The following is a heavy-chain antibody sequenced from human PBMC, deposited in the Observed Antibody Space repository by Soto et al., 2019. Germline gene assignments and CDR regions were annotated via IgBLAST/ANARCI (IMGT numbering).Heavy chain of an antibody. J-gene: IGHJ4*02. V-gene: IGHV3-23*01. D-gene: IGHD1-7*01. CDR2: ISRTGANT. Sequence: EVQLLESGGDLVQPGGSLRLSCVASGFTFSSCAMNWVRQAPGKGLEWVAGISRTGANTYYADSVRGRFTISRDNSRNTVSLQMISLRAEDSAVYYCATEGARTTWNFDYWGQGTLVTVSS. CDR1: GFTFSSCA. CDR3: ATEGARTTWNFDY.